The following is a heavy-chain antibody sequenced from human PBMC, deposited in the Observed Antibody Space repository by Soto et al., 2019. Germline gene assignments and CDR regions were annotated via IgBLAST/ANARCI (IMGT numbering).Heavy chain of an antibody. CDR3: ARVRGRGYSYGYKYRHYFDY. Sequence: EASVKVSCKASGGTFSSYAISWVRQAPGQGLEWMGGIIPIFGTANYAQKFQGRVTITADESTSTAYMELSSLRSEDTAVYYCARVRGRGYSYGYKYRHYFDYWGQGTLVTVSS. V-gene: IGHV1-69*13. J-gene: IGHJ4*02. CDR2: IIPIFGTA. CDR1: GGTFSSYA. D-gene: IGHD5-18*01.